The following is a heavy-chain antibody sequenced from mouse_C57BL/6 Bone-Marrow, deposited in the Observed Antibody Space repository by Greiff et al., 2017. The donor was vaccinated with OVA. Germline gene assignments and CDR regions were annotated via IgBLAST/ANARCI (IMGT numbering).Heavy chain of an antibody. V-gene: IGHV5-17*01. D-gene: IGHD2-9*01. J-gene: IGHJ1*03. Sequence: EVKLMESGGGLVKPGGSLKLSCAASGFTFSDYGMHWVRQAPEKGLEWVAYISSGSSTIYYADTVKGRFTISRDNAKNTLFLQMTSLRSEDTAMYYCARPFYGYDGNWYFDVWGTGTTVTVSS. CDR1: GFTFSDYG. CDR3: ARPFYGYDGNWYFDV. CDR2: ISSGSSTI.